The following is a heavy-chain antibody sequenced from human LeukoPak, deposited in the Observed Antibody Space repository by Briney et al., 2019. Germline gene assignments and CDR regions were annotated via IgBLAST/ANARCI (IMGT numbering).Heavy chain of an antibody. V-gene: IGHV3-23*01. CDR3: AKDNPSRGGSYYFDY. CDR1: GFTFSSYA. Sequence: GGPLRLSCAASGFTFSSYAMSWVRQAPGKGLEWVSAISGSGGSTYYADSVKGRFTISRDNSKNTLYLQMNSLRAEDTAVYYCAKDNPSRGGSYYFDYWGQGTLVTVSS. J-gene: IGHJ4*02. D-gene: IGHD3-10*01. CDR2: ISGSGGST.